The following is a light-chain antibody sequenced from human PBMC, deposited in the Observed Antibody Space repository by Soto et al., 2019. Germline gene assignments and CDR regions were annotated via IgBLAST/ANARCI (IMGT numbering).Light chain of an antibody. Sequence: QSVLTQPPSVSAAPGQKVTISCSGSSSSMGNNYVSWYQQLPGTAPKLLIYDNDQRPSGIPDRFSGSKSGTSATLGITGLQTGDEADYYCGTWDSSLSVGVFGTGTKLTVL. V-gene: IGLV1-51*01. CDR2: DND. J-gene: IGLJ1*01. CDR1: SSSMGNNY. CDR3: GTWDSSLSVGV.